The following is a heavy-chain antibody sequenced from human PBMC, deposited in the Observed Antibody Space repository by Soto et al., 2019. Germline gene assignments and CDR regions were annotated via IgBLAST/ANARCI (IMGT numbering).Heavy chain of an antibody. CDR2: IYYSGST. CDR1: GGSISSYY. J-gene: IGHJ5*02. CDR3: ARLVWSYGTWCDP. Sequence: QVQLQESGPGLVKPSETLSLTSTVSGGSISSYYWSWIRQPPGKGLEWIGYIYYSGSTNYNPSLKSRVTISVDTSKNQFSLKLSSVTAADTAVYYCARLVWSYGTWCDPWGQGTLVTVCS. D-gene: IGHD5-18*01. V-gene: IGHV4-59*08.